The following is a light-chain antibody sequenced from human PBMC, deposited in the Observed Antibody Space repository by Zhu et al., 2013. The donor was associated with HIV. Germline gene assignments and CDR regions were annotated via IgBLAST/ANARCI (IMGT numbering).Light chain of an antibody. V-gene: IGKV3-20*01. CDR3: QQYKTTSWT. Sequence: EVVMTQSPGTLSVSPGERATLSCRASQSLSGTDFAWYQQKPGQAPRLLIYGASSRATGIPDRFSGSASGTDFTLTISNLQPEDSAIYFCQQYKTTSWTFGQGTKVEIK. CDR1: QSLSGTD. J-gene: IGKJ1*01. CDR2: GAS.